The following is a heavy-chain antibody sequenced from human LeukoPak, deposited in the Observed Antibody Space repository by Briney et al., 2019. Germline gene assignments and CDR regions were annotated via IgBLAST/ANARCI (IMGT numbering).Heavy chain of an antibody. D-gene: IGHD6-13*01. CDR1: GGSISSYY. Sequence: PSETLSLTCTVSGGSISSYYWSWIRQPPGKGLEWIGYIYYSGSTNYNPSLKSRVTISVDRSKNQFSLKLSSVTAADTAVYYCATYSSSWYNFDYWGQGTLVTVSS. J-gene: IGHJ4*02. CDR3: ATYSSSWYNFDY. V-gene: IGHV4-59*12. CDR2: IYYSGST.